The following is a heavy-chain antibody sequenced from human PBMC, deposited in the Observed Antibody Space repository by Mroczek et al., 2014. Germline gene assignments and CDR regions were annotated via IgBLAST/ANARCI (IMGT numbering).Heavy chain of an antibody. CDR2: ISWNSGSI. V-gene: IGHV3-9*01. Sequence: ESGGGLVQPGRSLRLSCAASGFTFDDYAMHWVRQAPGKGLEWVSGISWNSGSIGYADSVKGRFTISRDNAKNSLYLQMNSLRAEDTALYYCAKVPVVVPSTSMYYFDYWGQGTLVTVSS. CDR3: AKVPVVVPSTSMYYFDY. CDR1: GFTFDDYA. D-gene: IGHD2-2*01. J-gene: IGHJ4*02.